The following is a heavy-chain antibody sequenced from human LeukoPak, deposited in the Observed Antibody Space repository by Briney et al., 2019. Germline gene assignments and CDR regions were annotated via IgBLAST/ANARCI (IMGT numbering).Heavy chain of an antibody. CDR3: ARVERGVVLMVYDARGFFQH. V-gene: IGHV3-7*01. CDR2: IKQDGSEK. J-gene: IGHJ1*01. D-gene: IGHD2-8*01. Sequence: PGGSLRLSCAASGFTFSSYWMSWVRQAPGKGLEWVANIKQDGSEKYYVDSVKGRFTISRDNAKNSLYLQMNSLRAEDTAVYYCARVERGVVLMVYDARGFFQHWGQGTLVTVSS. CDR1: GFTFSSYW.